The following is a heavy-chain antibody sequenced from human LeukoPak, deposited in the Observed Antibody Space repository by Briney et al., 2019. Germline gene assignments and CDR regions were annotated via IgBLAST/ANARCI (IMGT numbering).Heavy chain of an antibody. Sequence: GGSLRLSCAASGFIFSDYYMKWMRQAPGKELEWVSYISSSSTYTDYTDSVKGRFTISRDNAKESLFLQMNSLRAEDTAVYYCARVEGGTRLPTWIDFWGQGTLVTVSS. V-gene: IGHV3-11*05. CDR2: ISSSSTYT. CDR1: GFIFSDYY. CDR3: ARVEGGTRLPTWIDF. J-gene: IGHJ5*01. D-gene: IGHD1-1*01.